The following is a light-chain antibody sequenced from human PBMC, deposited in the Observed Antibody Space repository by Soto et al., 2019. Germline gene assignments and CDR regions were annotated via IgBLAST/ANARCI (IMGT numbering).Light chain of an antibody. Sequence: DIQMTQSPSTLSASVGDRVTITCRASQSISGSLAWYQQKPGKAPKLLIYEASNLKSGVPSTFSGSGSGTEYSLPISSLQAYDSASYYWHQYNGYWTFGQGTRVQIK. CDR1: QSISGS. J-gene: IGKJ1*01. V-gene: IGKV1-5*03. CDR3: HQYNGYWT. CDR2: EAS.